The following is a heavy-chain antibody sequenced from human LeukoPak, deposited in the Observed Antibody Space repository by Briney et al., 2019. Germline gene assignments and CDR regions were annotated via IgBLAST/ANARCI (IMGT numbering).Heavy chain of an antibody. CDR2: INHSGST. Sequence: SETLSLTCAVYGGSFSGYYWSWIRQPPGKGLEWIGEINHSGSTNYNPSLKSRVTISVDTSKNQFSLKLSSVTAADTAVYSCARQEQQLIYNWFDPWGQGTLVTVSS. J-gene: IGHJ5*02. D-gene: IGHD6-13*01. CDR1: GGSFSGYY. V-gene: IGHV4-34*01. CDR3: ARQEQQLIYNWFDP.